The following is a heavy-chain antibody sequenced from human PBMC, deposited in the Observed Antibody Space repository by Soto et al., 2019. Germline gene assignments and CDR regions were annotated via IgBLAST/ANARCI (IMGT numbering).Heavy chain of an antibody. D-gene: IGHD3-22*01. CDR2: IIPIFGTA. V-gene: IGHV1-69*01. CDR1: GGTFSSYA. Sequence: QVQLVQSGAEVKKPGSSVKVSCKASGGTFSSYAISWVRQAPGQGLEWMGGIIPIFGTANYAQKFQGRVTITADESTSTAYMELSSLISEDTAVYYCGRSDSSGYFLIDYWGQGTLVTVSS. J-gene: IGHJ4*02. CDR3: GRSDSSGYFLIDY.